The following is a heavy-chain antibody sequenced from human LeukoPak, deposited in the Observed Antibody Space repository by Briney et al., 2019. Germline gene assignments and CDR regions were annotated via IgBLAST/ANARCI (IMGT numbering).Heavy chain of an antibody. V-gene: IGHV1-18*01. CDR1: GYTFTSYG. CDR2: ISAYNGNT. CDR3: ARDPLYCSSTSCYIDWFDP. Sequence: ASVKVSCKASGYTFTSYGISWVRQAPGQGLEWMGWISAYNGNTNYAQKLQGRVTMTTDTSTSTAYMVLRSLRSDDTAVYYCARDPLYCSSTSCYIDWFDPWGQGTLVTVSS. J-gene: IGHJ5*02. D-gene: IGHD2-2*02.